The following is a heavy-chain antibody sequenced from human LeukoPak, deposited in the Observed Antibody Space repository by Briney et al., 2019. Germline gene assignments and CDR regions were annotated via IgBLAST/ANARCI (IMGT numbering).Heavy chain of an antibody. V-gene: IGHV3-21*01. J-gene: IGHJ4*02. CDR2: ISSSSNYM. Sequence: GGPLRLSCAASGFTYSSYSMNCVRQAPGKGLEWVSSISSSSNYMYYAASVKGRFTISRDNAKNSPYPQMNSLRAEDTAVYYCASTSRSDYWGQGTLVTVSS. CDR3: ASTSRSDY. CDR1: GFTYSSYS.